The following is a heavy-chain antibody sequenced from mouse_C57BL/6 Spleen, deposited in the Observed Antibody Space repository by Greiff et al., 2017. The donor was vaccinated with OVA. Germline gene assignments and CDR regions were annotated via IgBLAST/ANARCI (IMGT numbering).Heavy chain of an antibody. Sequence: EVQLQQSGPVLVKPGASVKMSCKASGYTFTDYYMNWVKQSHGKSLEWIGVINPYNGGTSYNQKFKGKATLTVDKSSSTAYMELNSLTSEDSAVYYCARFTVVAPYFDVGGTGTTVTVSS. CDR3: ARFTVVAPYFDV. CDR2: INPYNGGT. V-gene: IGHV1-19*01. D-gene: IGHD1-1*01. J-gene: IGHJ1*03. CDR1: GYTFTDYY.